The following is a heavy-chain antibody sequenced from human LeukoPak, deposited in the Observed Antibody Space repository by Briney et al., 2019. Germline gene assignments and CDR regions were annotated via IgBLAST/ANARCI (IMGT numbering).Heavy chain of an antibody. CDR3: AKDQSAIVGGTGFDI. D-gene: IGHD1-26*01. V-gene: IGHV3-23*01. Sequence: GGSLRLSCAASGFTFSTYVMSWVRQAPGKGLEWGSAISASGVSTYYADSVKGRFTISRDNSKNTLYLQVNSLRAEDTAIYYCAKDQSAIVGGTGFDIWGPGTMVTVSS. CDR1: GFTFSTYV. J-gene: IGHJ3*02. CDR2: ISASGVST.